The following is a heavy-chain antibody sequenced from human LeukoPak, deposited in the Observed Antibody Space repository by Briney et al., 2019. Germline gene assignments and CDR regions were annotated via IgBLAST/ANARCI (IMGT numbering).Heavy chain of an antibody. Sequence: ASETLSLTCTVSGGSISSSGYYWGWIRQPPGKGLEWIGSIFYTGSTYYNPSLKSRVTISVDTSKNQFSLKLNSVTAADTAVYYCARHCSGGTCYSDFDYWGQGTLVAVSS. CDR3: ARHCSGGTCYSDFDY. V-gene: IGHV4-39*01. CDR1: GGSISSSGYY. D-gene: IGHD2-15*01. J-gene: IGHJ4*02. CDR2: IFYTGST.